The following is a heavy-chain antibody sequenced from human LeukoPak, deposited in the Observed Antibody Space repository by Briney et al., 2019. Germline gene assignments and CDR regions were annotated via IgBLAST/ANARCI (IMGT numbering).Heavy chain of an antibody. CDR1: GFTFSSYA. V-gene: IGHV3-30-3*01. D-gene: IGHD4-17*01. CDR2: ISYDGSNK. Sequence: PGRSLRLSCAASGFTFSSYAMHWVRQAPGKGLEWVAVISYDGSNKYYADSVKGRFTISRDNSKNTLYLQMNSLRAEDTAVYYCARDHFPSYDYGDTSDYWGQGTLVTVSS. J-gene: IGHJ4*02. CDR3: ARDHFPSYDYGDTSDY.